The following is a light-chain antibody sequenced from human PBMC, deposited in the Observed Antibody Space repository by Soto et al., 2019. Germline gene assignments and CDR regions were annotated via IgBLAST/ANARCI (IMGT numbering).Light chain of an antibody. Sequence: QSVLTQPPSASGNPGQRVTISCYGSSSNIGSNTVNWYQQLPGTAPKLLMYSNNQRPSGVPDRFSGSKSGTSASLAISGLQSEDEADYYCAAWDDSLNGPVFGGGTKLTVL. J-gene: IGLJ3*02. CDR2: SNN. CDR1: SSNIGSNT. V-gene: IGLV1-44*01. CDR3: AAWDDSLNGPV.